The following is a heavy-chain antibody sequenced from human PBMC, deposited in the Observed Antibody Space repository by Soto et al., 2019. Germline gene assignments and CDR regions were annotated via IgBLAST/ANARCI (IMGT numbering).Heavy chain of an antibody. CDR2: IDPSDSYT. J-gene: IGHJ6*02. CDR1: GYNFTNYW. CDR3: ARRMGTGYYYGMDV. V-gene: IGHV5-10-1*01. Sequence: PVGSLRLSCKGSGYNFTNYWISWVRQMPGKGLEWRGRIDPSDSYTDYSPSFQGHVTISADKSISTAYLQWSSLQASDTAMYYCARRMGTGYYYGMDVWGQGTTVTVSS. D-gene: IGHD7-27*01.